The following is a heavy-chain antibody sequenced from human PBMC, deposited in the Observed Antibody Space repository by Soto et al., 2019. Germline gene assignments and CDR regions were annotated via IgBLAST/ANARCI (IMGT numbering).Heavy chain of an antibody. V-gene: IGHV3-66*01. CDR2: IYSGGST. Sequence: GGSLRLSCAASGFTVSSNYMSWVRQAPGKGLEWVSVIYSGGSTYYADSVKGRFTISRDNSKNTLYLQMNSLRAEDTAVYYCASLPVTTYPRGTRTADYYYYYMDVWGKGTTVTVSS. CDR3: ASLPVTTYPRGTRTADYYYYYMDV. D-gene: IGHD4-4*01. CDR1: GFTVSSNY. J-gene: IGHJ6*03.